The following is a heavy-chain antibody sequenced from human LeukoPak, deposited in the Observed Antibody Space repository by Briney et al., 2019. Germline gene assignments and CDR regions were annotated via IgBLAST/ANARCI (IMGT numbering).Heavy chain of an antibody. D-gene: IGHD4-17*01. V-gene: IGHV4-59*08. Sequence: SETLSLTCTVSGGSISSYYWSWIRQPPGKGLEWIGYIYYSGSTNYNPSLKSRLTISVDTSKNQFSLKLTSVTAADTAVYYCARLHDYGDYYADYWGQGTLVTVSS. CDR2: IYYSGST. CDR3: ARLHDYGDYYADY. J-gene: IGHJ4*02. CDR1: GGSISSYY.